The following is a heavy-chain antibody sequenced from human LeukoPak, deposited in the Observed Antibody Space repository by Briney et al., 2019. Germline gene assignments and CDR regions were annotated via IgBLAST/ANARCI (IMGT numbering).Heavy chain of an antibody. J-gene: IGHJ4*02. Sequence: TSETLSLTCTVSGGSISGYYRSWIRQPPGKGLEWIGYIYSSGTTNYNPSLKSQITISLDTSKNQFSLKLSSVTAADTAVYYCARYSDTAMVGFDYWGQGTLVTVSS. CDR1: GGSISGYY. CDR3: ARYSDTAMVGFDY. CDR2: IYSSGTT. V-gene: IGHV4-59*01. D-gene: IGHD5-18*01.